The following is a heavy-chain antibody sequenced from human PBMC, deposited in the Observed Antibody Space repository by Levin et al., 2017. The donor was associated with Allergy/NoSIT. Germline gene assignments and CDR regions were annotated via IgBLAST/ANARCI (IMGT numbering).Heavy chain of an antibody. V-gene: IGHV4-34*01. CDR1: GGSFSGYY. Sequence: SETLSLTCAVYGGSFSGYYWSWIRQPPGKGLEWIGEINHSGSTNYNPSLKSRVTISVDTSKNQFSLKLSSVTAADTAVYYCARAGMRRSGYVRVAFDIWGQGTMVTVSS. D-gene: IGHD5-12*01. CDR2: INHSGST. J-gene: IGHJ3*02. CDR3: ARAGMRRSGYVRVAFDI.